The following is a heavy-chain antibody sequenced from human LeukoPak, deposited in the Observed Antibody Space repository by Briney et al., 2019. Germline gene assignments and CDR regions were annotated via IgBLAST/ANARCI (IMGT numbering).Heavy chain of an antibody. J-gene: IGHJ6*03. CDR3: ARDRGCDGYSYGLKCPMDV. Sequence: ASVKVSCKASGYTFTSYDINWVRQATGQGLEWMGWMNPNSGNTGYAQKFQGRVTMTRNTSISTAYMELSSLRSEDTAVYYCARDRGCDGYSYGLKCPMDVWGKGTTVTVSS. V-gene: IGHV1-8*01. CDR2: MNPNSGNT. CDR1: GYTFTSYD. D-gene: IGHD5-18*01.